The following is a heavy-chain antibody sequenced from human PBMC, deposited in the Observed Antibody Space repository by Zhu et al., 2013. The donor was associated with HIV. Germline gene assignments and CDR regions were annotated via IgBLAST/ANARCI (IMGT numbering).Heavy chain of an antibody. CDR1: GGTFSSYA. Sequence: QVQLVQSGAEVKKPGSSVKVSCKASGGTFSSYAISWVRQAPGQGLEWMGGIIPIFGTANYAQKFQGRVTITADESTSTAYMELSSLRSEDTAVYYCARASRGCSSTSCYAWFNYYYYGMDVWGQGTTVTVSS. CDR3: ARASRGCSSTSCYAWFNYYYYGMDV. CDR2: IIPIFGTA. J-gene: IGHJ6*02. V-gene: IGHV1-69*01. D-gene: IGHD2-2*01.